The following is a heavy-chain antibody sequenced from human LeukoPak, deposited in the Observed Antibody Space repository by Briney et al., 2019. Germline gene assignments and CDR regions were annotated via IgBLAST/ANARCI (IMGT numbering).Heavy chain of an antibody. D-gene: IGHD3-22*01. CDR1: GFTFDDYA. CDR3: AKDITSYYDSSGYYDY. CDR2: ISWNSGSI. J-gene: IGHJ4*02. Sequence: GGSLRLSCAASGFTFDDYAMPWVRQAPGEGLEWVSGISWNSGSIGYADSVKGRFTISRDNAKNSLYLQMNSLRAEDTALYYCAKDITSYYDSSGYYDYWGQGTLVTVSS. V-gene: IGHV3-9*01.